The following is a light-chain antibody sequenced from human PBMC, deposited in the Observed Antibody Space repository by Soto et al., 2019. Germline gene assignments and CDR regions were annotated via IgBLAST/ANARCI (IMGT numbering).Light chain of an antibody. CDR1: SGHSSFA. V-gene: IGLV4-69*01. CDR2: LNSDGSH. CDR3: QTWGTGIRV. J-gene: IGLJ2*01. Sequence: QPVLTQSPSASASLGASVKLTCTLSSGHSSFAIAWHQQQPEKGPRYLMKLNSDGSHSKGDAIPDRFSGSRSGAERYLTISSLQSEDEADYYCQTWGTGIRVFGGGTKLTVL.